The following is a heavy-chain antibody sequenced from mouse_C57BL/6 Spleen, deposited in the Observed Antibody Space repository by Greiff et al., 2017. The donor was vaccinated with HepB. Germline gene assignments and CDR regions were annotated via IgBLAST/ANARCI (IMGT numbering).Heavy chain of an antibody. J-gene: IGHJ2*01. Sequence: QVQLMESGAELVRPGTSVKVSCKASGYAFTNYLIAWVKQRPGQGLEWIGGISPGSGGTNYNEKFKGKETLTADKSSSTAYMQLSSLTSEDSAVCVCARSGTTGVAHRWGKGTTLTVSS. CDR3: ARSGTTGVAHR. CDR1: GYAFTNYL. V-gene: IGHV1-54*01. CDR2: ISPGSGGT. D-gene: IGHD1-1*01.